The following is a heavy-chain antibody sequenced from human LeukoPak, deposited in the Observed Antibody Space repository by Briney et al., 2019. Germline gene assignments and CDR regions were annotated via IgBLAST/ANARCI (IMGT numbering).Heavy chain of an antibody. V-gene: IGHV1-24*01. J-gene: IGHJ5*02. CDR3: ASQPTRYCSSTSCYFEVYYT. D-gene: IGHD2-2*01. CDR2: FDPEDCET. Sequence: ASVTVSYKVSGYTLTELSMHWVRQAPGKGLEWMGGFDPEDCETIYVQKFQRRVTMTEDTSTDTAYMELSSLRSEDTAVYYCASQPTRYCSSTSCYFEVYYTWGQGTLVTVSS. CDR1: GYTLTELS.